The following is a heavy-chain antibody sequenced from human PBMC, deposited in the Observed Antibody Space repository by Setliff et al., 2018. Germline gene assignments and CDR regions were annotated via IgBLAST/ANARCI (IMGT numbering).Heavy chain of an antibody. V-gene: IGHV1-69-2*01. CDR3: ARSATPFQNYYFDY. CDR1: GYTFTDYY. D-gene: IGHD1-26*01. CDR2: VDPEDGET. J-gene: IGHJ4*02. Sequence: ASVKVSCKVSGYTFTDYYMHWVQQAPGKGLEWMGLVDPEDGETIYAEKFQGRVTITTDEATNTAYMELSSLRSEDTAVYYCARSATPFQNYYFDYWGQGTLVTVSS.